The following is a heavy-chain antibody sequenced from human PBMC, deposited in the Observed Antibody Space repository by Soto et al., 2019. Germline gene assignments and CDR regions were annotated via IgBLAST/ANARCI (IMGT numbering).Heavy chain of an antibody. V-gene: IGHV1-3*01. J-gene: IGHJ4*02. CDR2: INAGNGNT. CDR1: GYTFTSYA. CDR3: AREGRGGTAPYFDS. D-gene: IGHD1-26*01. Sequence: ASVKVSCKASGYTFTSYAMHWVRQAPGQRLEWMGWINAGNGNTKYSQKFQGRVTITRDTSASTAYMELSSLRSEDTAVYYCAREGRGGTAPYFDSWGQETLVTVSS.